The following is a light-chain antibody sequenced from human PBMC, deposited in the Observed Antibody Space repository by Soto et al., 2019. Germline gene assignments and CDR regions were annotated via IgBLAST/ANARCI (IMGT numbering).Light chain of an antibody. CDR1: SGSVSTSYY. CDR3: VLYMGSGISV. CDR2: NTN. V-gene: IGLV8-61*01. Sequence: QAVVTQEPSVSVSPGRTVTLTCGLSSGSVSTSYYPSWYQQTPGQAPRTLIYNTNTRSSGVPDRFSGSILGNKAALTVTGAQADDESDYYCVLYMGSGISVFGGGTKLTVL. J-gene: IGLJ3*02.